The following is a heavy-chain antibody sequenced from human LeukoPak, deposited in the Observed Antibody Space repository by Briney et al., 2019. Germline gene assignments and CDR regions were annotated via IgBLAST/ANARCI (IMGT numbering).Heavy chain of an antibody. CDR3: ARTRDGPFEY. V-gene: IGHV3-48*03. D-gene: IGHD5-24*01. CDR2: ISNSGSSI. CDR1: GFTFSSYE. J-gene: IGHJ4*02. Sequence: QPGGSLRLSCAASGFTFSSYEMNWVRQGPGKGLEWLSHISNSGSSIQYADSVKGRFTISRDNAKNSLYLQMNSLRAEDTAVYYCARTRDGPFEYWGQATLVTVSS.